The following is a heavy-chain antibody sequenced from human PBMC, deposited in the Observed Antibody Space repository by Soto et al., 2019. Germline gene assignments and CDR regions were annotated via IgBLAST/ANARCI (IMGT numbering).Heavy chain of an antibody. J-gene: IGHJ6*02. CDR2: INHSGST. D-gene: IGHD3-9*01. CDR3: ARLRADDILTGPPSMDV. CDR1: GESLCGYY. V-gene: IGHV4-34*01. Sequence: PSETLSLTCTVSGESLCGYYWSWIRQPPGKGLEWIGEINHSGSTNYNPSLKSRVTISVDTSKNQFSLKLSSVTAADTAVYYCARLRADDILTGPPSMDVWGQGTTVTVSS.